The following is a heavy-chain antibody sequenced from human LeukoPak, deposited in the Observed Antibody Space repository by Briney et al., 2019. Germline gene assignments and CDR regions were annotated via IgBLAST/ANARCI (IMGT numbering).Heavy chain of an antibody. V-gene: IGHV2-5*02. CDR3: AHRRDLNWFDP. CDR1: GFSLRTSGVG. CDR2: IYWDDDK. Sequence: SGPTLVKPTQTLTLTCTFSGFSLRTSGVGVGWIRQPPGKALEWLALIYWDDDKRYSPSLRSRLTITKDTSKNQVVLTMTNMDPVDTATYYCAHRRDLNWFDPWGQGTLVTVSS. J-gene: IGHJ5*02.